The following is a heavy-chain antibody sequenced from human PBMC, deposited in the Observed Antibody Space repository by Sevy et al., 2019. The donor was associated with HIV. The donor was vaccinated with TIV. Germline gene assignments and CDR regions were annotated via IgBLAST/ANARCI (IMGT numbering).Heavy chain of an antibody. V-gene: IGHV3-73*01. CDR2: IRSKANSYAT. CDR3: TRQWEDIVVVPAANEGNAFDI. D-gene: IGHD2-2*01. Sequence: GGSLRLSCAASGFTFSGSAMHWVRQASGKGLEWVGRIRSKANSYATAYAASVKGRFTISRDDSKNTAYLQMNSLKTEETAVYYCTRQWEDIVVVPAANEGNAFDIWGQGTMVTVSS. CDR1: GFTFSGSA. J-gene: IGHJ3*02.